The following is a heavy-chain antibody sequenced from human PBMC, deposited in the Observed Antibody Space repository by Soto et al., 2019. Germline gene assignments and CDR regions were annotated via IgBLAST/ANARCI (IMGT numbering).Heavy chain of an antibody. D-gene: IGHD2-2*02. Sequence: PGGSLRLSYAASGFTFSDYAMTWFRHPPGKGLEWVSVISAIGSSYYADSVKGRITVSRANSKNPLYLKMNSLRAEDTDVYYCANVPIWCSSTSCYTEGFDYWGQGTLVTVS. J-gene: IGHJ4*02. CDR1: GFTFSDYA. V-gene: IGHV3-23*01. CDR2: ISAIGSS. CDR3: ANVPIWCSSTSCYTEGFDY.